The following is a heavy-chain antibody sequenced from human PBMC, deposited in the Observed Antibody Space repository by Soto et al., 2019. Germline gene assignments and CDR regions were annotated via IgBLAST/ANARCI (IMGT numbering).Heavy chain of an antibody. D-gene: IGHD3-22*01. J-gene: IGHJ3*02. CDR1: GYSFTSYW. V-gene: IGHV5-10-1*01. CDR2: IDPSDSYT. CDR3: AGGSSSGYLDAFDI. Sequence: RKISCKGSGYSFTSYWISWVRQMPGKGLEWMGRIDPSDSYTNYSPSFQGHVTISADKSISTAYLQWSSLKASDTAMYYCAGGSSSGYLDAFDIWGQGTMVTVSS.